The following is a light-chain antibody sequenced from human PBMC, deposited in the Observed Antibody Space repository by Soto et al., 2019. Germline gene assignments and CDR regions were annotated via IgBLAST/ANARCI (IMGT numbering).Light chain of an antibody. V-gene: IGKV1-39*01. CDR1: ESITYY. CDR3: QQSYGPPWT. J-gene: IGKJ1*01. Sequence: DIPMTQSPSSLSASVGDRVTITCRASESITYYLNWYQQRPGRAPKILIYAASSLQSGVPSRFSGGGSGTDFTLTISSLQPEDFATYYCQQSYGPPWTFGQGTKVEVK. CDR2: AAS.